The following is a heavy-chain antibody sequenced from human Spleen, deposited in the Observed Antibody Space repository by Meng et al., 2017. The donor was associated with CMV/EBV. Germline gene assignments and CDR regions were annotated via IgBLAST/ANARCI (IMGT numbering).Heavy chain of an antibody. J-gene: IGHJ4*02. CDR1: GFTFSSYA. CDR2: ISGSGGST. Sequence: GESLKISCAASGFTFSSYAMSWVRQAPGKGLEWVSAISGSGGSTYYADSVKGRFTISRDNSKNTLYLQMNSLRAEDTAVYYCQGYCSSTSCYRGGYWGQGTLVTVSS. D-gene: IGHD2-2*02. V-gene: IGHV3-23*01. CDR3: QGYCSSTSCYRGGY.